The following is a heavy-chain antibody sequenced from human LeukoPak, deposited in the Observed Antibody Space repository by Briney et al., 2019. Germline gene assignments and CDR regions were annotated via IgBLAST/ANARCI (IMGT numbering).Heavy chain of an antibody. J-gene: IGHJ3*02. Sequence: ASVKVSCKASGYTFTGYYMHWVRQAPGQGLEWMGWINPNSGGTNYAQKFQGRVTMTRDTSISTAYMELSRLRSDDTAVYYCAREKSSSPRGGAFDIWGQGTMVTVSS. V-gene: IGHV1-2*02. CDR3: AREKSSSPRGGAFDI. CDR1: GYTFTGYY. D-gene: IGHD6-6*01. CDR2: INPNSGGT.